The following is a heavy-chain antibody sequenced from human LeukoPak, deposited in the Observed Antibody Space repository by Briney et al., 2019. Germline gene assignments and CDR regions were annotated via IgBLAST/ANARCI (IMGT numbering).Heavy chain of an antibody. D-gene: IGHD1-26*01. J-gene: IGHJ4*02. CDR3: ARDGGSYQFNY. Sequence: GGSLRLSCAASGFTFSSYAMSWVRQAPGKGLEWVSATSGNGGRTYYADSVKGRFTTSRDNSKNTLYLQMSSLRAEDTAVYYCARDGGSYQFNYWGQGTLVTVSS. CDR1: GFTFSSYA. CDR2: TSGNGGRT. V-gene: IGHV3-23*01.